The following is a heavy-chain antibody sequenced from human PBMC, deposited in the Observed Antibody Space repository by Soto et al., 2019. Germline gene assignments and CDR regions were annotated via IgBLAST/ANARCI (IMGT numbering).Heavy chain of an antibody. CDR3: ARGFRDSSGYYRFDY. CDR1: GFTFSSYG. V-gene: IGHV3-48*02. J-gene: IGHJ4*02. CDR2: ISSGRSTI. D-gene: IGHD3-22*01. Sequence: GGSLRLSCAASGFTFSSYGINWVRQAPGKGLEWISYISSGRSTIYYADSVKGRFTISRDNAKNSLYLQMNSLRDEDTAVHYCARGFRDSSGYYRFDYWGQGTLVTVSS.